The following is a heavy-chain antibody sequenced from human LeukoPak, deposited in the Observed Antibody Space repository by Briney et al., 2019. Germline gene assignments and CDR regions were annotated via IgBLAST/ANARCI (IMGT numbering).Heavy chain of an antibody. D-gene: IGHD2-2*01. CDR2: INSDGSYT. CDR3: ARICSTTDCLISA. V-gene: IGHV3-74*01. Sequence: GGSLRLSCAASGFTFSRYWMHWVRQAPGKGLVWVSRINSDGSYTSYADFVKGRFTISRDNAKHTVYLQMSSLRAEDTAVYYCARICSTTDCLISAWGQGTLVTVSS. CDR1: GFTFSRYW. J-gene: IGHJ4*02.